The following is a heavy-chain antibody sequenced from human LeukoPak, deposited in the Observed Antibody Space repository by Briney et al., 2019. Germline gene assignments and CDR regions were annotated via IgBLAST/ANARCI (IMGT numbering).Heavy chain of an antibody. CDR3: ATMGVVVATPLFRWYNWLDP. CDR1: EDTLTELS. V-gene: IGHV1-24*01. Sequence: ASVKVSCTVSEDTLTELSMHWVRQAPGKGLEWMGGFDPEDGETIYAQKFQGRVTMTEDTSTDTAYMELSSLRSEDTAVYYCATMGVVVATPLFRWYNWLDPWGQGTLVTVSS. D-gene: IGHD2-15*01. CDR2: FDPEDGET. J-gene: IGHJ5*02.